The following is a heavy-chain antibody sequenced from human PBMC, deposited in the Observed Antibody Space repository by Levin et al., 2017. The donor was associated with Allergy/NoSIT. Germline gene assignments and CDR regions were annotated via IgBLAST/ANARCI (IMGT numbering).Heavy chain of an antibody. CDR2: ISSSGSTI. J-gene: IGHJ6*02. V-gene: IGHV3-11*01. Sequence: LSLTCAASGFTFSDYYMSWIRQAPGKGLEWVSYISSSGSTIYYADSVKGRFTISRDNAKNSLYLQMNSLRAEDTAVYYCARGTTGLTIFGKYGMDVWGQGTTVTVSS. CDR1: GFTFSDYY. D-gene: IGHD3-3*01. CDR3: ARGTTGLTIFGKYGMDV.